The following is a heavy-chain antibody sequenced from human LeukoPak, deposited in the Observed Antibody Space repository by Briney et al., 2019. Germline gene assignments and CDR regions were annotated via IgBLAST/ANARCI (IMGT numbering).Heavy chain of an antibody. CDR2: ISSSGSTI. Sequence: GGSLRLSCAASGFTFSSYEMNWVRQAPGKGLEWVSYISSSGSTIYYADSVKGRFTISRDNAKNSLYLQMNSLRAEDTAVYYCASGARYDILTGYYYWGQGTLVTVPS. V-gene: IGHV3-48*03. J-gene: IGHJ4*02. CDR3: ASGARYDILTGYYY. CDR1: GFTFSSYE. D-gene: IGHD3-9*01.